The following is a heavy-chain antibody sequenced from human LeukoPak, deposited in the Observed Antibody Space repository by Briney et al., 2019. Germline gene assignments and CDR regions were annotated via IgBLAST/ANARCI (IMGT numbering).Heavy chain of an antibody. CDR2: MNPNSGNT. D-gene: IGHD6-6*01. Sequence: ASVKVSCKASGYTFTSYDINWVRQATGQGLEGMGWMNPNSGNTGYAQKFQGRVTITRNTSISTAYMELSSLRSEDTAVYYCARGRQSIAARFFRYYYYYMDVWGKGTTVTVSS. CDR3: ARGRQSIAARFFRYYYYYMDV. J-gene: IGHJ6*03. V-gene: IGHV1-8*01. CDR1: GYTFTSYD.